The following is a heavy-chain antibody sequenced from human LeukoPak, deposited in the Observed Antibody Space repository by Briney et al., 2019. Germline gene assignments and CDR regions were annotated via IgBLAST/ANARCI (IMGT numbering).Heavy chain of an antibody. Sequence: PSETLSLTCAVYGGSFSGYYWSWIRQPPGKGLEWIGEINHSGSTTYNPSLKSRVTISVDKSKNQFSLKLSSVTAADTAVYYCARVLEGSSGQHWYFDLWGRGTLVTVS. J-gene: IGHJ2*01. CDR1: GGSFSGYY. CDR2: INHSGST. CDR3: ARVLEGSSGQHWYFDL. D-gene: IGHD6-19*01. V-gene: IGHV4-34*01.